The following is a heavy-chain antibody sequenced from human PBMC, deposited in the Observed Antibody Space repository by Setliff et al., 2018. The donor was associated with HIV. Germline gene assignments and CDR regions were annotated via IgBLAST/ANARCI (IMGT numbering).Heavy chain of an antibody. Sequence: ASVKVSCKASGDTLTGYYIHWVRQAPGQGLEWMGWINPNSGGTKFAQKFQGRVTLTWDTSSSIGYMEVRSLRSGDTAVFYCAREGPYGDYFDYWGQGTLVTVSS. CDR2: INPNSGGT. CDR1: GDTLTGYY. J-gene: IGHJ4*02. D-gene: IGHD4-17*01. V-gene: IGHV1-2*02. CDR3: AREGPYGDYFDY.